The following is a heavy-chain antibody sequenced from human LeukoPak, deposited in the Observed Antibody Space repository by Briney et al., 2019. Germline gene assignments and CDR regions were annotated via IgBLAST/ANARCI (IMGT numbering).Heavy chain of an antibody. CDR3: AREGGPYLPLHY. J-gene: IGHJ4*02. Sequence: SETLSLTCGVSGGSITSTNYWTWVRQPPGEGLEWIGEGNLQGSTNYNPSLMGRVAISVDMSENHLSLQLTSVTAADTAVYYFAREGGPYLPLHYSGEGTLVTVPS. CDR2: GNLQGST. V-gene: IGHV4-4*02. CDR1: GGSITSTNY.